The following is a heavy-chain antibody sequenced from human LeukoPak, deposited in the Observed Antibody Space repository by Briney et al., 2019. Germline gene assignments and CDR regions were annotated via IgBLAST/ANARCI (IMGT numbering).Heavy chain of an antibody. Sequence: GGSLRLSCAASGFTFSDYYMSWIRQAPGEGLEWVSYISSSGSTIYYADSVKGRFTISRDNSKNTLYLQMNSLRAEDTAVYYCAKGSTFVVVTAIGLDYWGQGTLVTVSS. CDR2: ISSSGSTI. D-gene: IGHD2-21*02. V-gene: IGHV3-11*01. J-gene: IGHJ4*02. CDR3: AKGSTFVVVTAIGLDY. CDR1: GFTFSDYY.